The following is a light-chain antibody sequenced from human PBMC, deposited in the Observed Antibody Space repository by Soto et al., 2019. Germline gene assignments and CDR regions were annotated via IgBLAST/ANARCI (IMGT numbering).Light chain of an antibody. V-gene: IGKV3-11*01. CDR2: DAS. Sequence: EIVLTQSPGTLSLSPGERATLSCRASQSVSSYLAWYQQKPGQAPRLLIYDASNRATGIPVRFSGSGSGTDFTLTISSLEPEDFALYYCQQRSNWPPITFGQGTRLEIK. CDR3: QQRSNWPPIT. J-gene: IGKJ5*01. CDR1: QSVSSY.